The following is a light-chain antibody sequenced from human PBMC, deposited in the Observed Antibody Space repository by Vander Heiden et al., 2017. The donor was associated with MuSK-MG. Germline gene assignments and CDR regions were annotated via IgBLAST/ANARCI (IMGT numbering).Light chain of an antibody. CDR3: QQYYSTHL. Sequence: DIQMTQSPSSLSASVGDRVTITCRASQGISNSLAWYQQKPGKAPKLLLYAASRLESGVPYRFSGSGSGTDYILTISSLQPEDFATYYCQQYYSTHLFGQGTKVEIK. CDR2: AAS. CDR1: QGISNS. J-gene: IGKJ1*01. V-gene: IGKV1-NL1*01.